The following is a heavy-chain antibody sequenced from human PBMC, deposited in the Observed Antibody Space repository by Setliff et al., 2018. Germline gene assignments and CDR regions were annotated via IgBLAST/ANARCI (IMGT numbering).Heavy chain of an antibody. Sequence: GASVKVSCKASGYTFTDYYIHWVQPPPGXGLEWMGRVDPEDGETIYAEKFQGRVTITADTSTDTAYMELSSLRAEDTAVYYCATLRRNDFWGQGTLVTVSS. CDR1: GYTFTDYY. J-gene: IGHJ4*02. CDR2: VDPEDGET. V-gene: IGHV1-69-2*01. CDR3: ATLRRNDF.